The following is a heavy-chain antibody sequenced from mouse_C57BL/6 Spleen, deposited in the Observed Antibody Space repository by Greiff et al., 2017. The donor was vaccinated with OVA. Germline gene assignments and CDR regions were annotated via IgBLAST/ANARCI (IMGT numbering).Heavy chain of an antibody. D-gene: IGHD1-1*01. CDR3: ARSEYYGSSHWYFDV. Sequence: QVHVKQSGPELVKPGASVKISCKASGYAFSSSWMNWVKQRPGKGLEWIGRIYPGDGDTNYNGKFKGKATLTADKSSSTAYMQLSSLTSEDSAVYFCARSEYYGSSHWYFDVWGTGTTVTVSS. CDR2: IYPGDGDT. CDR1: GYAFSSSW. J-gene: IGHJ1*03. V-gene: IGHV1-82*01.